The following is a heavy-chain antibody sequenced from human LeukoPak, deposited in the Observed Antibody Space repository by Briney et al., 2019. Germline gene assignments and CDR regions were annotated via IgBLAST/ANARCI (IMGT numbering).Heavy chain of an antibody. Sequence: GGSLRLSCAASGFTFTTYGMIWVRQAPGKGLEWVSGISGSGSHTYYADSVKGRLTTSRDSSKKTLYLQMNSLRAEDTAVYYCAKNGEPYYYMDVWGKGITVTVSS. V-gene: IGHV3-23*01. D-gene: IGHD1-14*01. J-gene: IGHJ6*03. CDR1: GFTFTTYG. CDR3: AKNGEPYYYMDV. CDR2: ISGSGSHT.